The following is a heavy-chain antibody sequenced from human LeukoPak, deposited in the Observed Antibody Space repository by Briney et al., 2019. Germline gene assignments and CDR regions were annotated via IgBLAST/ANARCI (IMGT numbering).Heavy chain of an antibody. CDR3: ATEAYYYDSSGYHWFDP. D-gene: IGHD3-22*01. J-gene: IGHJ5*02. CDR2: FDPEDGET. CDR1: GYTLTELS. Sequence: ASVKVSCKVSGYTLTELSMHWVRQAPGKGLEWMGGFDPEDGETIYAQKFQGRVTMTEDTSTDTAYMELSSLGSEDTAVYYCATEAYYYDSSGYHWFDPWGQGTLVTVSS. V-gene: IGHV1-24*01.